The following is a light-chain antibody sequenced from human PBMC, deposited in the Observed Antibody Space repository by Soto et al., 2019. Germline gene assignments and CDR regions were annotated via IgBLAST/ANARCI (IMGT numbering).Light chain of an antibody. J-gene: IGKJ3*01. Sequence: EIVLTQSPATLSLSPGERATLSCRASQSVSSYLAWYQQKPGQAPRLLIYDASNRATGIPARFSGSGSGTDFTLNISTLEPEDVAVYYCQQRSNWPPGFTFGPGTKVDIK. V-gene: IGKV3-11*01. CDR1: QSVSSY. CDR3: QQRSNWPPGFT. CDR2: DAS.